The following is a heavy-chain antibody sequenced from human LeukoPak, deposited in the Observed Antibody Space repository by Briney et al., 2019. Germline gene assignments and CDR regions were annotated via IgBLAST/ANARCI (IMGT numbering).Heavy chain of an antibody. J-gene: IGHJ5*02. CDR1: GGSISSSSYY. CDR2: IYYSGST. V-gene: IGHV4-39*01. CDR3: ARQGNIVVVPAAMPKGWFDP. D-gene: IGHD2-2*01. Sequence: SETLSLTCTVSGGSISSSSYYWGWLRQPPGKGLEWLGSIYYSGSTYDNPSLKSGVTISVNTSKKQFSLKLSSVTAADTAVYYCARQGNIVVVPAAMPKGWFDPWGQGTLVTVSS.